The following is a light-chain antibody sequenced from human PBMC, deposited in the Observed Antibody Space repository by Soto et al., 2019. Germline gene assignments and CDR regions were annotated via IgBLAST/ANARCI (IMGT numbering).Light chain of an antibody. CDR3: QEHNSYIPT. J-gene: IGKJ1*01. CDR1: QSIGGW. CDR2: EVS. V-gene: IGKV1-5*03. Sequence: DIQMTQSPSTLSESVGGRVTITCRASQSIGGWLAWYQQKPGKAPKLLIYEVSVLQNGVPSRFSGSGSGTEFTLAISSLQPDVFATYYCQEHNSYIPTFGPGTKVDI.